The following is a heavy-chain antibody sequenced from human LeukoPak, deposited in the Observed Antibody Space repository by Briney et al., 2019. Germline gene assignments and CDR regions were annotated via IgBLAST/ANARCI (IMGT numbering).Heavy chain of an antibody. J-gene: IGHJ3*02. V-gene: IGHV1-8*03. CDR1: GYTFTSYG. CDR2: MNPNSGNT. Sequence: ASVKVSCKASGYTFTSYGISWVRQATGQGLEWMGWMNPNSGNTGCAQKFQGRVTITRNTSISTAYMELSSLRSEDTAVYYCARGHRAFDIWGQGTMVTVSS. CDR3: ARGHRAFDI.